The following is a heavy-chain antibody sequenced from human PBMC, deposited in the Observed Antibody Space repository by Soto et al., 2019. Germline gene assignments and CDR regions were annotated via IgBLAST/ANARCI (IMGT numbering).Heavy chain of an antibody. CDR3: ARGMIVVVTQFDY. V-gene: IGHV3-30-3*01. J-gene: IGHJ4*02. D-gene: IGHD3-22*01. Sequence: QVQLVESGGGVVQPGRSLRLSCAASGFTFSSYAMHWVRQAPGKGLEWVAVISYDGSNKYYADSVKGRFTISRDNSKNTLYLQMNSLRAEDKAVYYCARGMIVVVTQFDYWGQGTLVTVSS. CDR2: ISYDGSNK. CDR1: GFTFSSYA.